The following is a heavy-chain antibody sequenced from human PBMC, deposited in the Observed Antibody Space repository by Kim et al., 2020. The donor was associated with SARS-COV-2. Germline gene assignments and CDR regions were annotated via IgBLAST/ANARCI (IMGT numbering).Heavy chain of an antibody. D-gene: IGHD2-21*02. CDR1: GFIVSNTY. Sequence: GGSLRLSCAPSGFIVSNTYLSWVRQAPGKGLEWVSVIYTGATTYYADSVKGRFTISRDHSGNTVYLQMNRLRADDTAVYYCARLGPVTGNYYYGMDVWGQGTTVTVSS. CDR2: IYTGATT. J-gene: IGHJ6*02. CDR3: ARLGPVTGNYYYGMDV. V-gene: IGHV3-53*01.